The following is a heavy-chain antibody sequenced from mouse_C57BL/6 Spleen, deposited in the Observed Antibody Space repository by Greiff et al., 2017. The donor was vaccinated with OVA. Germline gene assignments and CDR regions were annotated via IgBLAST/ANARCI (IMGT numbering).Heavy chain of an antibody. J-gene: IGHJ2*01. Sequence: VQLKQSVAELVRPGASVKLSCTASGFNIKNTYMHWVKQRPEQGLEWIGRIDPANGNTKYAPKFQGKATITADTSSNTAYLQLSSLTSEDTAIYYCARGQGTYDGYYVEVFGYWGQGTTLTVSS. V-gene: IGHV14-3*01. CDR3: ARGQGTYDGYYVEVFGY. CDR1: GFNIKNTY. D-gene: IGHD2-3*01. CDR2: IDPANGNT.